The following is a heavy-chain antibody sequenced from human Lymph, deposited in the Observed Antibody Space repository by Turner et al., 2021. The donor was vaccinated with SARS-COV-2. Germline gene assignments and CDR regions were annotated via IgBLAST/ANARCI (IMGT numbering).Heavy chain of an antibody. D-gene: IGHD3-9*01. J-gene: IGHJ5*02. V-gene: IGHV1-8*01. CDR1: GSTFTSYD. CDR2: MNPNSGNT. CDR3: ARAAQLTVWFDP. Sequence: QVQLVQSGAEVTTPGASVKVSCKASGSTFTSYDINWLRQATGQGLEWMGWMNPNSGNTGYAQKCQGRVTMTRNTSISTAYMERSSVGSEDSAVYYCARAAQLTVWFDPWGQGTLVTVSS.